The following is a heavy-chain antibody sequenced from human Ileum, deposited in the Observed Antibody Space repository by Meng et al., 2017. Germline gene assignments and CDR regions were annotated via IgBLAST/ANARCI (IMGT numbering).Heavy chain of an antibody. CDR2: INQDGSVT. CDR1: GFIFTGSW. J-gene: IGHJ4*02. Sequence: GESLKISCAASGFIFTGSWMSWVRQAPGKGLEWVSIINQDGSVTTYVDSVKGRFTISRDNADNSLYLQMNSLRAEDTAVYYCAKDQGSDLWGQGTLVTVSS. D-gene: IGHD3-10*01. V-gene: IGHV3-7*01. CDR3: AKDQGSDL.